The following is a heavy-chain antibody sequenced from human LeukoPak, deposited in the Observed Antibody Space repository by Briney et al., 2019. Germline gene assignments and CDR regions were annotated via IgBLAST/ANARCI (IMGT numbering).Heavy chain of an antibody. J-gene: IGHJ4*02. D-gene: IGHD5-12*01. Sequence: GGSLRLSCAASGFTFSTYWMSWVRQAPGKGLEWVAAIKEDESEIYYVDSVRGRFTISRDNAKNSLYLQMNSLRAEDTAVYYCATTSNLRFDYWGQGTLVTVSS. V-gene: IGHV3-7*01. CDR2: IKEDESEI. CDR1: GFTFSTYW. CDR3: ATTSNLRFDY.